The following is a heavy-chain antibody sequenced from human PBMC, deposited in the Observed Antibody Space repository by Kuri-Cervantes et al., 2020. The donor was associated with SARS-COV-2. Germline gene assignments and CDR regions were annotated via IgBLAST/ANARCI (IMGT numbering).Heavy chain of an antibody. J-gene: IGHJ5*02. CDR1: GYTFTSYG. CDR2: ISAYNGNT. Sequence: ASVKVSCKASGYTFTSYGISWVRQAPGQGLEWMGWISAYNGNTNYAQKLQGRVTMTTDTSTSTAYMELRSLRSDDTAVYYCARSGTVQWFGELFPGTTGNWFDPWGQGTLVTVSS. D-gene: IGHD3-10*01. CDR3: ARSGTVQWFGELFPGTTGNWFDP. V-gene: IGHV1-18*01.